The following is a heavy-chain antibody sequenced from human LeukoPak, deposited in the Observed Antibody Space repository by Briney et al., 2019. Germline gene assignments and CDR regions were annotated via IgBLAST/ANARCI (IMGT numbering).Heavy chain of an antibody. CDR1: GFTFSTYW. CDR3: TRSPSLGGNYCWFDY. J-gene: IGHJ4*02. V-gene: IGHV3-74*03. D-gene: IGHD1-26*01. Sequence: GGSLRLSCAASGFTFSTYWMHWVGHAPGKGLVWVSRLSPYGCSSMYADSVNGLFTVSSDNSKNTLYLQMNSLRPEDTAVYYCTRSPSLGGNYCWFDYWGQGTLVTVSS. CDR2: LSPYGCSS.